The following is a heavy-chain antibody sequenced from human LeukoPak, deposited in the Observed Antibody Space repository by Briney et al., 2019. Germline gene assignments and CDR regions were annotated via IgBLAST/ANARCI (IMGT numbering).Heavy chain of an antibody. CDR1: GYSFTSYW. D-gene: IGHD3-22*01. Sequence: GESLKISCKGSGYSFTSYWIGWVRQMPGKGLEWMGIIYPGDSGTRSSPSFQGQVTISADKSISTAYLQWSSRKASDTAMYYCARHEGPYYYDSSGLVDYWGQGTLVTVSS. CDR3: ARHEGPYYYDSSGLVDY. CDR2: IYPGDSGT. V-gene: IGHV5-51*01. J-gene: IGHJ4*02.